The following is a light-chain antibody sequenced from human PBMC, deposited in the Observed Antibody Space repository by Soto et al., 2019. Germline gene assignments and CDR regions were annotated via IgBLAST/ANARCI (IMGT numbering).Light chain of an antibody. Sequence: DIQMTQSPSTLSGSVGDRVTITCRASQTIHSFLAWYQQKAGKAPKLLIYAASSLQSGVPSRFSGSGSGTDFTLTISSLQPEDFATYYCQQSYSTLITFGQGTRLEI. J-gene: IGKJ5*01. V-gene: IGKV1-39*01. CDR1: QTIHSF. CDR2: AAS. CDR3: QQSYSTLIT.